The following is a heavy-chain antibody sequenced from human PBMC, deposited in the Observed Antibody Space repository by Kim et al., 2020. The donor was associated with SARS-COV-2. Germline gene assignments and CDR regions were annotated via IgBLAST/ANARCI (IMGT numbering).Heavy chain of an antibody. Sequence: SETLSLTCAVSGGSISSNNWWSWVRQPPGKGLEWIGDIYHTGSTNYNPSLKSRVTISVDKSKTQFSLKMKSVTAADTAVYYCARPVAGSVWDVWGQGTTVTAAS. V-gene: IGHV4-4*02. J-gene: IGHJ6*02. CDR3: ARPVAGSVWDV. D-gene: IGHD6-19*01. CDR1: GGSISSNNW. CDR2: IYHTGST.